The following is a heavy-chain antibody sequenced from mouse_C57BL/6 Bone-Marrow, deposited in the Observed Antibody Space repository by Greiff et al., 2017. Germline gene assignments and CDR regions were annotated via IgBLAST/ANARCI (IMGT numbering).Heavy chain of an antibody. CDR1: GFTFSSYS. CDR3: ARGIYYWYFDV. D-gene: IGHD1-1*01. V-gene: IGHV5-4*01. J-gene: IGHJ1*03. CDR2: ISAGGSDT. Sequence: EVLLLQSGGGLVKPGASLKLSCAASGFTFSSYSMSWVQQTPEQRLEWIATISAGGSDTYYPDNFKGRFTISTDKAKNNPYLHMSHLKSEDTAMYYCARGIYYWYFDVWGTGTTVTVSS.